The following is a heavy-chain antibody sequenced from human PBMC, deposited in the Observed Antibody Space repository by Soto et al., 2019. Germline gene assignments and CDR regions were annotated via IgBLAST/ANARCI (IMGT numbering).Heavy chain of an antibody. Sequence: SETLSLTCTVSGGSVSRGSHYWSWIRQPPGKGLEWIGHIYYSGSTNYKPSLKSRVSMSLDTSKNQFSLKLTSVTAADTAVYYCARAGLIMYYFDYWGQGAQVTVSS. CDR1: GGSVSRGSHY. J-gene: IGHJ4*02. CDR2: IYYSGST. D-gene: IGHD3-10*01. V-gene: IGHV4-61*01. CDR3: ARAGLIMYYFDY.